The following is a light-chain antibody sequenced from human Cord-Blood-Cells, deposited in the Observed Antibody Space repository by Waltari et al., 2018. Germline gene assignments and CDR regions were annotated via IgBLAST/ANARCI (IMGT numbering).Light chain of an antibody. CDR1: SSDVGSYNL. J-gene: IGLJ2*01. Sequence: QSALTQPASVSGSPGQSITISCTGTSSDVGSYNLVSWYQQHPGKAPKLMIYEGSKLPSGVSNRFSGSKSGNTAYLTIAGLQAEDEADYYCCSYAGSVVFGGGTKLTVL. V-gene: IGLV2-23*01. CDR3: CSYAGSVV. CDR2: EGS.